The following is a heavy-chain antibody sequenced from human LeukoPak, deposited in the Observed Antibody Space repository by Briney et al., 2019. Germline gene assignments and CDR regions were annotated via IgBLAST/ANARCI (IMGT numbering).Heavy chain of an antibody. CDR1: GGSISSYY. D-gene: IGHD3-10*01. CDR2: IYYSGST. CDR3: AGERITMVRGAPYYFDY. J-gene: IGHJ4*02. V-gene: IGHV4-59*01. Sequence: SETLSLTCTVSGGSISSYYWGCIRQPPGKGLEWIGYIYYSGSTNYNPSLKSRVTISVDTSKNQFSLKLSSVTAADTAVYYCAGERITMVRGAPYYFDYWGQGTLVTVSS.